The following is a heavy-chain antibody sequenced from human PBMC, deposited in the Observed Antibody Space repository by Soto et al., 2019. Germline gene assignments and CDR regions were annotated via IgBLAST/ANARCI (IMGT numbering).Heavy chain of an antibody. J-gene: IGHJ4*02. CDR1: GGTFSSYA. CDR3: ARESRGYSYGSQYYFDY. V-gene: IGHV1-69*06. D-gene: IGHD5-18*01. CDR2: IIPIFGTA. Sequence: SVKVSCKASGGTFSSYAISWVRQAPGQGLEWMGEIIPIFGTANYAQKFQGRVTITADKSTSTAYMELSSLRSEDTAVYYCARESRGYSYGSQYYFDYWGQGTLVTVSS.